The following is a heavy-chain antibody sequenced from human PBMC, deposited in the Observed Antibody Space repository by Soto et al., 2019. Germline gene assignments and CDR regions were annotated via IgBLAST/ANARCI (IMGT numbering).Heavy chain of an antibody. V-gene: IGHV3-11*05. J-gene: IGHJ4*02. Sequence: VQLVESGGGLVKPGGSLRLSCVASGFTFSDHYMTWIRQAPGKGLEWLSFISTSSSYTNYADSVKGRFTISRDNAMSSLYLQMNSLRAEDTAVYYCARLRLTGYFDYWGQGTLVTVSS. CDR1: GFTFSDHY. CDR2: ISTSSSYT. CDR3: ARLRLTGYFDY.